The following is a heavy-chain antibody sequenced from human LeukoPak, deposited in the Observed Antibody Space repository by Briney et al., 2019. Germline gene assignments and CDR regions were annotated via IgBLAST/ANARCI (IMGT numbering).Heavy chain of an antibody. V-gene: IGHV1-46*01. CDR2: INPSGGST. Sequence: ASVKVSCKASGYTFTSYYMHWVRQAPGQGLEWMGIINPSGGSTSYAQKSQGRVTMTRDTSTSTVYMELSSLRSEDTAVYYCASPRGEVGSGGSYYYGMDVWGQGTTVTVSS. CDR3: ASPRGEVGSGGSYYYGMDV. D-gene: IGHD2-15*01. J-gene: IGHJ6*02. CDR1: GYTFTSYY.